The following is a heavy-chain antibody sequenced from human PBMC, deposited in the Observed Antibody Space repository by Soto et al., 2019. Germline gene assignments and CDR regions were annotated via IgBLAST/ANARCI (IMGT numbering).Heavy chain of an antibody. V-gene: IGHV4-39*07. Sequence: SETLSLTCTVSGGSISSSSSYWGWIRQPPGKGLEWVGSIYYLGNTYYNPSLGSRVTISVDTSKNQFSLKLSSVTAADTAVYYCARDLQKYDAFDIWGQGTMVTVSS. CDR1: GGSISSSSSY. CDR2: IYYLGNT. J-gene: IGHJ3*02. CDR3: ARDLQKYDAFDI.